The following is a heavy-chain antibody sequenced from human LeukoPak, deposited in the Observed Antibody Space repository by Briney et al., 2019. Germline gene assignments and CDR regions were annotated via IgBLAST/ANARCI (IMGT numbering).Heavy chain of an antibody. CDR2: INPNSGGT. V-gene: IGHV1-2*02. D-gene: IGHD6-19*01. CDR1: GYTFGTHW. J-gene: IGHJ4*02. Sequence: ASVKVSCKASGYTFGTHWMHWVRQAPGQGLEWMGWINPNSGGTNYAQKFQGRVTLTRDTSISTAFMELSRLRSEDTAVYYCARDRVAVAGTFDYWGQGTLVTVSS. CDR3: ARDRVAVAGTFDY.